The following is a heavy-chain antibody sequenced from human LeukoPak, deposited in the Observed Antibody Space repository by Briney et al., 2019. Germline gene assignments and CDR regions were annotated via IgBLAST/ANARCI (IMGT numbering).Heavy chain of an antibody. Sequence: SETLSLTCAVYGGSFSGYYWSWIRQPPGKGLEWIAYIYYSGSTSYNPSLKSRVTISVDTSKNQFSLKLNSVTAADTAVYYCARPLYYYDSSGYHNWFDPWGQGTLVTVSS. CDR2: IYYSGST. D-gene: IGHD3-22*01. V-gene: IGHV4-59*12. CDR3: ARPLYYYDSSGYHNWFDP. J-gene: IGHJ5*02. CDR1: GGSFSGYY.